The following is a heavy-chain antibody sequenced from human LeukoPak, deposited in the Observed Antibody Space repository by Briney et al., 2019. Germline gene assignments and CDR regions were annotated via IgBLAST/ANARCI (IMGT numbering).Heavy chain of an antibody. CDR2: IYYTGSP. D-gene: IGHD2-21*02. CDR1: GGSIRTYY. Sequence: PSETLSLTCAVSGGSIRTYYRSWIRQPPGKGLEWIGYIYYTGSPNYNPSLKSRVTISVDTSKNQFSLKLSSVTAADTAVYYCAGIKYINDYAYFVWGQGTMVTVSS. V-gene: IGHV4-59*01. CDR3: AGIKYINDYAYFV. J-gene: IGHJ3*01.